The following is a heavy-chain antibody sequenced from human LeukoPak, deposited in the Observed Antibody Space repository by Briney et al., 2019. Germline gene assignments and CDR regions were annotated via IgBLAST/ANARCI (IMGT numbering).Heavy chain of an antibody. CDR3: ARGGHRVNYYYYGMDV. V-gene: IGHV5-51*01. CDR2: IYPGDSDT. D-gene: IGHD3-16*01. J-gene: IGHJ6*02. CDR1: GYSFTSYW. Sequence: GESLKISCKGSGYSFTSYWIGWVRQMPGKGLEWMGIIYPGDSDTRYSPSFQGQVTISADKSISTAYLQWSSLKASDTAMYYCARGGHRVNYYYYGMDVWGQGTTVTVSS.